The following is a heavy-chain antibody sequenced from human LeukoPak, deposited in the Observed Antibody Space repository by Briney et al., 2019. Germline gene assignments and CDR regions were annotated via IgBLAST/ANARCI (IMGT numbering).Heavy chain of an antibody. CDR1: GFTFSSYA. Sequence: GGSLRLSCAASGFTFSSYAMSWVRQAPGKGLEWVSAISGSGGSTYYADSVKGRFTISRDNSKNTLYLQMNSLRAEDTAVYYCAKERRCFDWLLSSSALDYWGQGTLVTVSS. CDR3: AKERRCFDWLLSSSALDY. D-gene: IGHD3-9*01. CDR2: ISGSGGST. J-gene: IGHJ4*02. V-gene: IGHV3-23*01.